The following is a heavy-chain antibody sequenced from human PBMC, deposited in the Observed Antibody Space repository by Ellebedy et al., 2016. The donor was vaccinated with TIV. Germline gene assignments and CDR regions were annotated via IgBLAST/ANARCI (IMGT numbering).Heavy chain of an antibody. CDR2: ISYDGSNK. CDR1: GFTFSSYA. Sequence: GESLKISCAASGFTFSSYAMHWVRQAPGKGLEWVAVISYDGSNKYYADSVKGRFTISRDNSKNTLYLQMNSLRAEDTAVYYCARYCSGGSCPDFYGMDVWGQGTTVTVSS. D-gene: IGHD2-15*01. CDR3: ARYCSGGSCPDFYGMDV. J-gene: IGHJ6*02. V-gene: IGHV3-30-3*01.